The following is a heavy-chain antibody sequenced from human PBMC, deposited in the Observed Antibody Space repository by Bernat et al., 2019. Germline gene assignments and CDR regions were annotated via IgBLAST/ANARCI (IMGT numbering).Heavy chain of an antibody. CDR2: ISYDGSNK. CDR3: AKPRVVGATGPFDY. Sequence: QVQLVESGGGLVKPGGSLRLSCAASGFTFSSYAMHWVRQAPGKGLEWVAVISYDGSNKYYADSVKGRFTISRDNSKNTLYLQMNSLRAEDTAVYYCAKPRVVGATGPFDYWGQGTLVTVSS. J-gene: IGHJ4*02. V-gene: IGHV3-30*01. D-gene: IGHD1-26*01. CDR1: GFTFSSYA.